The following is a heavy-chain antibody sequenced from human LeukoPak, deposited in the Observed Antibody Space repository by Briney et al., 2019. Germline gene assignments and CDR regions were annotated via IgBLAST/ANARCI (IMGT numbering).Heavy chain of an antibody. CDR3: ARVKSIADAGGYGIFDY. CDR1: GFSSSGHW. V-gene: IGHV3-7*05. J-gene: IGHJ4*02. D-gene: IGHD6-6*01. CDR2: IKENEDASEK. Sequence: GGSLRLSCAASGFSSSGHWMTWVRQAPGKGLEWVANIKENEDASEKYYVDSVKGRFTISRDNAKNSLDLQMNSLRAEDTAVYYCARVKSIADAGGYGIFDYWGQGTLVSISS.